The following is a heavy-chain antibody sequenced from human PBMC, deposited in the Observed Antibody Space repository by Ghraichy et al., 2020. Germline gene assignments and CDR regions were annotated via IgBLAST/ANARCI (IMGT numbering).Heavy chain of an antibody. CDR3: ARVLKYGDAFYI. J-gene: IGHJ3*02. Sequence: SETLSLTCAVYGGSFSGYYWSWIRQPPGKGLEWIGEVNHSGSTNYNPSLKSRVTISVYTSKTQFSLKLSSVTAADTAVYYCARVLKYGDAFYIWGQGTMVTVAS. CDR2: VNHSGST. D-gene: IGHD2/OR15-2a*01. V-gene: IGHV4-34*01. CDR1: GGSFSGYY.